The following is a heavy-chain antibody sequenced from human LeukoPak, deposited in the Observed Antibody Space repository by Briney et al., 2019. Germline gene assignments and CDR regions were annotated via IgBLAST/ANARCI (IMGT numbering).Heavy chain of an antibody. CDR2: IKQDGSEK. V-gene: IGHV3-7*01. CDR1: GFTFSDYY. J-gene: IGHJ4*02. CDR3: ASPRRGYRYFDY. D-gene: IGHD5-18*01. Sequence: TGGSLRLSCAASGFTFSDYYMSWVRQAPGKGLEWVANIKQDGSEKYYVDSVKGRFTISRDNAKNSLYLQMNSLRAEDTAVYYCASPRRGYRYFDYWGQGTLVTVSS.